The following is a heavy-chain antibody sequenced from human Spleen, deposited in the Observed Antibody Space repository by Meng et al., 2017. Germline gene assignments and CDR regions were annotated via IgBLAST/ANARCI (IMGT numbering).Heavy chain of an antibody. J-gene: IGHJ4*02. CDR2: ISYDEGNK. CDR1: GFTFTDYA. CDR3: AKDSLIVVVPAATFDY. V-gene: IGHV3-30*04. D-gene: IGHD2-2*01. Sequence: SCAASGFTFTDYAMHWVRQAPGKGLDWVAVISYDEGNKYYTDSVKGRFTVSRDNSKNTVYLQMNSLRAEDTAVYYCAKDSLIVVVPAATFDYWGQGTLVTVSS.